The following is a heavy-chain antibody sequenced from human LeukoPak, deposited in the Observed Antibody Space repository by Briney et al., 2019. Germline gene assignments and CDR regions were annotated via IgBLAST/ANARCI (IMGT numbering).Heavy chain of an antibody. CDR2: IRYDGSNK. CDR1: GFTFSSYG. CDR3: ARSHRGYSYGPYYFDY. D-gene: IGHD5-18*01. V-gene: IGHV3-30*02. Sequence: GGSLRLSCAASGFTFSSYGMHWVRQAPGKGLEWVAFIRYDGSNKYYADSVKGRFTISRDNSKNTLYLQMNSLRAEDTAVYYCARSHRGYSYGPYYFDYWGQGTLVTVSS. J-gene: IGHJ4*02.